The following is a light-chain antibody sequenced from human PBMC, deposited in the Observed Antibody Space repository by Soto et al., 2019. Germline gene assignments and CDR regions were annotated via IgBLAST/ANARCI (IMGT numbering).Light chain of an antibody. CDR3: QQYNNWPPLT. J-gene: IGKJ4*01. CDR2: DAS. V-gene: IGKV3-15*01. Sequence: MTQSPSLLSASTGDRVTLSCRASQSVSSSLAWYQQIPGQAPRLLIYDASTRATGIPARFGGSGSGTEFTLTISSLQSEDFAVYYCQQYNNWPPLTFGGGTKVELK. CDR1: QSVSSS.